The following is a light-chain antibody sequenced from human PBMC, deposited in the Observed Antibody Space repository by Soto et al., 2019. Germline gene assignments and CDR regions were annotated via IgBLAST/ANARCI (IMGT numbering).Light chain of an antibody. CDR3: QQSYSAPFT. CDR1: QSISSY. Sequence: DIQMTKSPSSLSASVGDRVTITCRASQSISSYLNWYQQKPGKAPKLLIYAASSLQSGFPSRFSGSESGTDFTITISSLQPEDFATYYCQQSYSAPFTFGPGTKVHIK. J-gene: IGKJ3*01. CDR2: AAS. V-gene: IGKV1-39*01.